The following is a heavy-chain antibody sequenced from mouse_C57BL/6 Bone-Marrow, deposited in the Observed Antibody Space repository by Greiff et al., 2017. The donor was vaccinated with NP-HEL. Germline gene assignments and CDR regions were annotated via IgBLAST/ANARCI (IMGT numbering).Heavy chain of an antibody. J-gene: IGHJ4*01. Sequence: VQLQQSGPELVKPGASVKISCKASGYTFTDYYINWVKQRPGQGLEWIGWIFPGSGSTYYNEKFKGKATLTVDKSSSTAYMLLSSLTSEYSAVYFWARYYYGSFYYAMDCWGQGTSVTVSS. CDR1: GYTFTDYY. D-gene: IGHD1-1*01. V-gene: IGHV1-75*01. CDR3: ARYYYGSFYYAMDC. CDR2: IFPGSGST.